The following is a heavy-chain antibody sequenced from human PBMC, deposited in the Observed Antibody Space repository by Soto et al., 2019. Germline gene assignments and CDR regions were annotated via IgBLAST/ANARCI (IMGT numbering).Heavy chain of an antibody. CDR1: GGTFSSYA. CDR2: IIPIFGTA. D-gene: IGHD5-12*01. CDR3: ELKRYGGYDGGIDF. Sequence: QVQLVQSGAEVKKPGSSVKVSCKASGGTFSSYAISWVRQAPGQGLEWMGGIIPIFGTANYAQKFQDRVTITAEESTSTAYMGLSRVRYEDTAVYYGELKRYGGYDGGIDFGGLGTTVTVCS. V-gene: IGHV1-69*12. J-gene: IGHJ6*01.